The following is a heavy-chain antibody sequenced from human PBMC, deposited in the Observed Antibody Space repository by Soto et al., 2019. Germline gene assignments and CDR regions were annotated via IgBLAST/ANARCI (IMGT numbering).Heavy chain of an antibody. V-gene: IGHV1-69*13. Sequence: GASVKVSCKASGGTFSSYAISWVRQAPGQGLEWMGGIIPIFGTANYAQKFQGRVTITADESTSTAYMELSSLRSEDTAVYYCAIRIVGVPTAMYYFDYWGQGTLVTVSS. CDR2: IIPIFGTA. J-gene: IGHJ4*02. CDR1: GGTFSSYA. D-gene: IGHD2-2*01. CDR3: AIRIVGVPTAMYYFDY.